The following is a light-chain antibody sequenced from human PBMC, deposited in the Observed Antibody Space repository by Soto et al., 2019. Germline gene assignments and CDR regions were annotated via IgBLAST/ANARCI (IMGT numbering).Light chain of an antibody. CDR1: QSVSRY. V-gene: IGKV3-15*01. Sequence: ERVMRQSPATLSVSPRERATLSCKASQSVSRYLPWYQQKPGQAPRLLICGASTRATGIPARFSGSGSGTEFTLTISSLPSEDLAVYYCQQYNNWPPTFGQGTKLEIK. CDR2: GAS. J-gene: IGKJ2*01. CDR3: QQYNNWPPT.